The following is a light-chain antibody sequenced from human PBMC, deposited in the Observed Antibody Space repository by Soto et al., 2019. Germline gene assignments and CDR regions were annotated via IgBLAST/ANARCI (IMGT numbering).Light chain of an antibody. CDR3: LQYASPLYT. Sequence: VLTQSPGTLSLSPGERATLSCRASQSLSSSFLAWYQQKRGQAPRLLLYGASNRATGIPDRFSGSGSGTDFNLTISRLEHEDFAVYFCLQYASPLYTFGQETTLEIK. J-gene: IGKJ2*01. CDR2: GAS. CDR1: QSLSSSF. V-gene: IGKV3-20*01.